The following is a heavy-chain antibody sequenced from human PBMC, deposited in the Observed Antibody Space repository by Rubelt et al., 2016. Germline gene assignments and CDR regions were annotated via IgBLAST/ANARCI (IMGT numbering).Heavy chain of an antibody. CDR3: ARGLGAFDI. V-gene: IGHV4-39*07. CDR1: GGSISSSSYY. J-gene: IGHJ3*02. Sequence: QLQLQESGPGLVKPSETLSLTCTVSGGSISSSSYYWGWIRQPPGKGLEWIGEINHSGSTNYNPSLKSRVTISVDTSKNQFSLKLSSVTAADTAVYYCARGLGAFDIWGQGTMVTVSS. CDR2: INHSGST.